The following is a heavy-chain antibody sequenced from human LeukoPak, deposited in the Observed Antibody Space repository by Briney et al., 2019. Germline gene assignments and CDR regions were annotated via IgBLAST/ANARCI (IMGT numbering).Heavy chain of an antibody. V-gene: IGHV3-7*01. CDR1: GFTFSSYC. CDR3: ASAADYGGRDFSDY. D-gene: IGHD4/OR15-4a*01. J-gene: IGHJ4*02. Sequence: GGSLRLSCAASGFTFSSYCMTWVRQPPGKGLEWVANIKHDGSDDYFVDCVKGRFTISRDNAENSLHLQMSSQRAEDTAVYYCASAADYGGRDFSDYWGQGILVIVSS. CDR2: IKHDGSDD.